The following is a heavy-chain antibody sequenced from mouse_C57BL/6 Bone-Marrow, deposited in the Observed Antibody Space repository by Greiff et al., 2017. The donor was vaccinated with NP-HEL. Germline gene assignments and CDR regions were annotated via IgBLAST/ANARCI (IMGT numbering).Heavy chain of an antibody. CDR3: TRTFYRGFAY. J-gene: IGHJ3*01. Sequence: QVQLKQSGAELVRPGASVTLSCKASGYTFTDYEMHWVKQTPVHGLEWIGAIDPETGGTAYNQKFKGKAILTADKSSSTAYMELRSLTSEDSAVYYCTRTFYRGFAYWGQGTLVTVSA. CDR2: IDPETGGT. V-gene: IGHV1-15*01. D-gene: IGHD2-14*01. CDR1: GYTFTDYE.